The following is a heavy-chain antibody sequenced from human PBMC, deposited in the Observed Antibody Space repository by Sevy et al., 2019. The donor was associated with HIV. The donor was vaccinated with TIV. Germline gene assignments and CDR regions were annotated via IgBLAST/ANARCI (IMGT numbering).Heavy chain of an antibody. V-gene: IGHV3-23*01. CDR2: ISGSARST. D-gene: IGHD3-22*01. CDR3: AKDGHYYDSSGDYLNYFDY. J-gene: IGHJ4*02. Sequence: GGSLRLSCAASGFTFTSYAMSWVRQAPGKGLEWVSAISGSARSTYYADSVKGRFTISRDNSKNTLLLIMNSLRAEDTAEYYCAKDGHYYDSSGDYLNYFDYWGQGTLVTVSS. CDR1: GFTFTSYA.